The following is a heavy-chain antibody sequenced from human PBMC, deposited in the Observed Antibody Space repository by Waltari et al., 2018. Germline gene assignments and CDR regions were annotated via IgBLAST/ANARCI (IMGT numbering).Heavy chain of an antibody. CDR2: IYWDGDK. CDR3: VRYVSGWYAPDY. J-gene: IGHJ4*02. D-gene: IGHD6-19*01. CDR1: DFSLSTSGVG. Sequence: QITLKESGPTVVKPTQTLTLTCTFSDFSLSTSGVGVGWIRQPPGEALEWLALIYWDGDKRYSPSLKTRITLTKEASTNQVVLTMTTMDPVDTATYFCVRYVSGWYAPDYWGQGTLVTVSS. V-gene: IGHV2-5*02.